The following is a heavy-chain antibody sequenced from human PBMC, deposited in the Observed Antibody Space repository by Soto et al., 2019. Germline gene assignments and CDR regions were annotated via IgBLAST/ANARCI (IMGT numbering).Heavy chain of an antibody. CDR1: GGSFSDFH. J-gene: IGHJ6*03. CDR3: ARTHYSMDV. CDR2: IHHRGNT. Sequence: SETLCLTCAVYGGSFSDFHWSWIRQPPGKGLEWIGEIHHRGNTNYNPSLRSRVTMSVDTSQNQFSLKMTSVTAADTAVYYCARTHYSMDVWDKGTTVTVSS. V-gene: IGHV4-34*01.